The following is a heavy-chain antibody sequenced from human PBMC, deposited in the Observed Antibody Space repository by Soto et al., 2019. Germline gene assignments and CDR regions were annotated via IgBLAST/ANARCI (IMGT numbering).Heavy chain of an antibody. Sequence: QVQLQESGPGLVKPSETLSLTCTVSGGSISSYYWSWIRQPPGKGLEWIGYIHSRGNSNYNPSLKSRVTASADTSKNQFSLKLRSVTAADTAVYYCARGGGLTPNFDYWGQGTLVTVSS. CDR1: GGSISSYY. V-gene: IGHV4-59*01. D-gene: IGHD7-27*01. CDR2: IHSRGNS. CDR3: ARGGGLTPNFDY. J-gene: IGHJ4*02.